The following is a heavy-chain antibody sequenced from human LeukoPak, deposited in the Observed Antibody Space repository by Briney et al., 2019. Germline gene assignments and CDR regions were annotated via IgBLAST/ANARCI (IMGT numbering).Heavy chain of an antibody. CDR1: GFVFSNYG. J-gene: IGHJ4*02. V-gene: IGHV3-33*01. D-gene: IGHD3-22*01. CDR3: ASEFYYDSGY. CDR2: IWHDGSKK. Sequence: PGGSLRLSCAASGFVFSNYGMHWVRQAPGKGLEWVAIIWHDGSKKYYADSVLGRFTISRDNSRNTLYLQMNSLRAEDTAIYYCASEFYYDSGYWGQGTLVTVSS.